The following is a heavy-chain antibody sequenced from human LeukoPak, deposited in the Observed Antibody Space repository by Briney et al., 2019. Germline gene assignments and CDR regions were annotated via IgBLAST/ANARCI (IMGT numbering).Heavy chain of an antibody. V-gene: IGHV3-30*02. CDR3: AKDRVRPATAMGLFDY. J-gene: IGHJ4*02. CDR2: IRYDGSNK. CDR1: GFNFGGYG. Sequence: GGSLRLSCAASGFNFGGYGMHWVRQAPGKGLEWVAFIRYDGSNKYYADSVKGRFTISRDNSKNTLYLQMNSLRAEDTAVYYCAKDRVRPATAMGLFDYWGQGTLVTVSS. D-gene: IGHD2-2*01.